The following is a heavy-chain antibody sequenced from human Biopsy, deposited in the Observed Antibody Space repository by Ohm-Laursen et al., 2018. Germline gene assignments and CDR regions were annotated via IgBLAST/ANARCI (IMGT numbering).Heavy chain of an antibody. V-gene: IGHV1-69*10. J-gene: IGHJ4*02. D-gene: IGHD3-3*01. CDR3: ATPFQYYDSWGGYPPFDH. CDR2: IIAVSGLV. Sequence: SVKVSCKASGGTFSNYAISWVRQAPGEGLEWMGGIIAVSGLVNYAPKFQGKVSITADKSTTTTYMELSNLKSEDTAVYYCATPFQYYDSWGGYPPFDHWGQGTLVTVSS. CDR1: GGTFSNYA.